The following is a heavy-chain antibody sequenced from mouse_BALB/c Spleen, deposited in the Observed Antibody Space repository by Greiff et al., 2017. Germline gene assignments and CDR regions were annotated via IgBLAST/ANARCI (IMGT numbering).Heavy chain of an antibody. J-gene: IGHJ1*01. CDR1: GFSLTSYG. V-gene: IGHV2-9*02. CDR2: IWAGGST. D-gene: IGHD1-1*01. CDR3: ARDRGPHYYGRPV. Sequence: VKLMESGPGLVAPSQSLSITCTVSGFSLTSYGVHWVRQPPGKGLEWLGVIWAGGSTNYNSALMSRLSISKDNSKSQVFLKMNSLQTDDTAMYYCARDRGPHYYGRPVWGAGTTVTVSS.